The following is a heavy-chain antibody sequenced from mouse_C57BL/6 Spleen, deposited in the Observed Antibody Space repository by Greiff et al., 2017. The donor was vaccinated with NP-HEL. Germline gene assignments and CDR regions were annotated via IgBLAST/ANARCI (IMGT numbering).Heavy chain of an antibody. D-gene: IGHD1-1*01. J-gene: IGHJ2*01. V-gene: IGHV5-9*01. CDR2: ISGGGGNT. CDR3: ARHSTTVVAKDY. CDR1: GFTFSSYT. Sequence: DVMLVESGGGLVKPGGSLKLSCAASGFTFSSYTMSWVRQTPEKRLEWVATISGGGGNTYYPDSVKGRFTISRDNAKNTLYLQMSSLRSEDTALYYCARHSTTVVAKDYWGQGTTLTVSS.